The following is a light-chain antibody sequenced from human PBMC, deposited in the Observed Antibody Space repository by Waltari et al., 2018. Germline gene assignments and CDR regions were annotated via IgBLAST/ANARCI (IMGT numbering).Light chain of an antibody. CDR3: MQALQTPIT. CDR2: LLS. Sequence: DIVMTQSPLSLAVTPGEPASISCRSSQSLLHSNGYFHLDWYVQKPGQSPQLLIHLLSNRASGVPDRFSGSGSGTDFTLKISRVEAGDVGIYYCMQALQTPITFGPGTKVDIK. V-gene: IGKV2-28*01. J-gene: IGKJ3*01. CDR1: QSLLHSNGYFH.